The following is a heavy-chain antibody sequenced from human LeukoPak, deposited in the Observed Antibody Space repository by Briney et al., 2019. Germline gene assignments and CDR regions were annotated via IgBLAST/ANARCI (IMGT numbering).Heavy chain of an antibody. Sequence: ASVKVSCKASGYTFTSYYMHWVRQAPGQGLEWMGIINPSGGSTSYAQKFQGRVTITADESTSTAYMELSSLRSEDTAVYYCARESNLVPAAIPRVYYYGMDVWGQGTTVTVSS. CDR1: GYTFTSYY. CDR3: ARESNLVPAAIPRVYYYGMDV. CDR2: INPSGGST. D-gene: IGHD2-2*02. V-gene: IGHV1-46*01. J-gene: IGHJ6*02.